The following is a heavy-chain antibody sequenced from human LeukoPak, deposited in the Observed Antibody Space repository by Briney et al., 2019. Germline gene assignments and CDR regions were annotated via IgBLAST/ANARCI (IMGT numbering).Heavy chain of an antibody. Sequence: ASVKVSCKASGCTFTGYYMHWVRQAPGQGLEWMGWINPNSGGTNYAQKFQGRVTMTRDTSISTAYMELSRLRSDDTAVYYCARVDYYDSSGYQFDYWGQGTLVTASS. V-gene: IGHV1-2*02. J-gene: IGHJ4*02. CDR2: INPNSGGT. D-gene: IGHD3-22*01. CDR3: ARVDYYDSSGYQFDY. CDR1: GCTFTGYY.